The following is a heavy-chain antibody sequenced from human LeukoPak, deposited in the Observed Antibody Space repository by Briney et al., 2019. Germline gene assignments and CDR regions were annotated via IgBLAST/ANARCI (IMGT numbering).Heavy chain of an antibody. D-gene: IGHD3-10*01. CDR3: ARHGKLLFRSGNWFDP. J-gene: IGHJ5*02. Sequence: GESLKISCKGSGYSFSSYWITWVRQMPGKGLEWLGRIDPSDSYTNYSPSFQGHVTISADKSISTAYLQWSSLKASDTAMYYCARHGKLLFRSGNWFDPWGQGTLVTVSS. V-gene: IGHV5-10-1*01. CDR1: GYSFSSYW. CDR2: IDPSDSYT.